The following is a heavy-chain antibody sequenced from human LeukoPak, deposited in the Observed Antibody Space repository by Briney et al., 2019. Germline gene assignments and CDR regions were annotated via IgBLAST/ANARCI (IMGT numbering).Heavy chain of an antibody. Sequence: GGSLRLSCAASGFTVSSNYMSWVRQAPGKGLEWVSVIYSGGSTYYADSVKGRFTISRDNAKNSLYLQMNSLRAEDTAVYYCARELPGYDSSGSVDYWGQGTLVTVSS. J-gene: IGHJ4*02. CDR3: ARELPGYDSSGSVDY. V-gene: IGHV3-66*01. D-gene: IGHD3-22*01. CDR2: IYSGGST. CDR1: GFTVSSNY.